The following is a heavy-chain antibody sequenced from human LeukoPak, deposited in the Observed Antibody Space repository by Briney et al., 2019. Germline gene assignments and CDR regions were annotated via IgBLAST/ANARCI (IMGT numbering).Heavy chain of an antibody. CDR1: GFTFSGSA. V-gene: IGHV3-73*01. J-gene: IGHJ6*02. D-gene: IGHD4-23*01. CDR3: TRPNYGGDYYYYGMDV. Sequence: PGGSLRLSCAASGFTFSGSAMHWVRQASGKGLEWVGRIRSKANSYATAYAASVKGRFTISRDDSKNTAYLQMNSLKTEDTAVYYCTRPNYGGDYYYYGMDVWGQGTTVTVSS. CDR2: IRSKANSYAT.